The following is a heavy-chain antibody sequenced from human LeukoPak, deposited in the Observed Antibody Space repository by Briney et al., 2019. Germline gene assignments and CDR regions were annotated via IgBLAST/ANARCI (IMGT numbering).Heavy chain of an antibody. V-gene: IGHV3-23*01. CDR3: ARDYADYVGYFFFDY. CDR1: GFTFNNYA. CDR2: SSGGGETT. J-gene: IGHJ4*02. D-gene: IGHD4-17*01. Sequence: PGGSLRLSCAASGFTFNNYARNLVRQAPGKGLEWVSSSSGGGETTYYADSSKGRFTSSTDNSQNTLYLQMNSLRAEDTAVYYCARDYADYVGYFFFDYWGQGTLVTVSS.